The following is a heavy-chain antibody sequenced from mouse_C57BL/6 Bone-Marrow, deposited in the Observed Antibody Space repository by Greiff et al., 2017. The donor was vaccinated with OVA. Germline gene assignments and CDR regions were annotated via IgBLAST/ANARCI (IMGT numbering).Heavy chain of an antibody. D-gene: IGHD1-1*01. CDR3: AGGSRFAY. Sequence: VKLVESGPGLVQPSQSLSITCTASGFSLTSYCVHWVRQSPGKGLEWLGVIWRGGSTNNNAEFISRLTISKDKSKSQVFFKMSSLQADDAAVYYCAGGSRFAYWGQGTLVTVSA. V-gene: IGHV2-2*01. J-gene: IGHJ3*01. CDR1: GFSLTSYC. CDR2: IWRGGST.